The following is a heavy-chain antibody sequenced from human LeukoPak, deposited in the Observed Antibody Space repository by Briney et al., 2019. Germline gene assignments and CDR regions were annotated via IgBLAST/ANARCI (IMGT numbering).Heavy chain of an antibody. D-gene: IGHD3-10*01. J-gene: IGHJ5*02. CDR2: ISYDGSNK. Sequence: GGSLRLSCAASGFTFSSYGMHWVRQAPGKGLEWVAVISYDGSNKYYADSVKGRFTISRDNSKNTLYLQMNSLRAEDTAVYYCARIDYYGSGSYYNTWGQGTLVTVSS. CDR3: ARIDYYGSGSYYNT. V-gene: IGHV3-30*03. CDR1: GFTFSSYG.